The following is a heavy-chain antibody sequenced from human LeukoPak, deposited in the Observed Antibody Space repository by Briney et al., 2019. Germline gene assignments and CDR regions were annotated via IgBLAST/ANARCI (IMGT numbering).Heavy chain of an antibody. CDR2: ISSSSSTI. CDR1: GFTFSSYG. Sequence: PGGSLRLSCAASGFTFSSYGMSWVRQAPGKGLEWVSYISSSSSTIYYADSVKGRFTITGDNSKNTLYLQMNSLRAEDTAVYYCAKANVKYCSGGSCFDAFDIWGQGTMVTVSS. D-gene: IGHD2-15*01. CDR3: AKANVKYCSGGSCFDAFDI. V-gene: IGHV3-23*01. J-gene: IGHJ3*02.